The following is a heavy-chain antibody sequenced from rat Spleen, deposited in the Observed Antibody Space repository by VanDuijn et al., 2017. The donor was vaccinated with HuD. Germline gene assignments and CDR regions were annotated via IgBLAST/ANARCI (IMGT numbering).Heavy chain of an antibody. J-gene: IGHJ2*01. CDR2: ITNAAGKV. V-gene: IGHV5-31*01. CDR1: GFTFNNYW. CDR3: TTKAD. Sequence: EVQLVESGGGLVQPGGSLILSCVASGFTFNNYWMTWIRQAPGKGLEWVASITNAAGKVHYPDSVKGRFTISRDDAKSTLYLQMDSLRSEDTATYYCTTKADWGQGVMVTVSS.